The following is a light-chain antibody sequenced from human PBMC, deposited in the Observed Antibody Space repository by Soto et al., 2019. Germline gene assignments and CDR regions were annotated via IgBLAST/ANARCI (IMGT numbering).Light chain of an antibody. Sequence: QSVLTQSPSVSGAPGQRVTISCTGSSSNIGAGYDVHWYQQLPGTAPKLLISGNSNRPSGVPDRFSGSKSGTSASLVITGLQAEDEADYYCQSYDTSLSAYVFGTGTKLTVL. V-gene: IGLV1-40*01. CDR1: SSNIGAGYD. CDR2: GNS. J-gene: IGLJ1*01. CDR3: QSYDTSLSAYV.